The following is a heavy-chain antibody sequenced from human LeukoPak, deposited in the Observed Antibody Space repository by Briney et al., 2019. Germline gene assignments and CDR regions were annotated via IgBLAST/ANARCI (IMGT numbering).Heavy chain of an antibody. D-gene: IGHD2-2*01. CDR2: IAPSDSYT. CDR1: GYSFPSYW. CDR3: ARQLLVPAAKGVSYYYYGMDV. J-gene: IGHJ6*02. Sequence: GESLKISCRVSGYSFPSYWITWVRQMPGKGLEWMGRIAPSDSYTNYSPSIEGHVAFSVDKSTSTVYLQWSSLKASDTAMYYCARQLLVPAAKGVSYYYYGMDVWGQGTTVTVSS. V-gene: IGHV5-10-1*01.